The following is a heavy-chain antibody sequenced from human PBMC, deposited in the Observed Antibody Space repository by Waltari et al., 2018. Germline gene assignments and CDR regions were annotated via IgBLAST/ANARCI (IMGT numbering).Heavy chain of an antibody. CDR1: Y. D-gene: IGHD3-10*01. CDR2: VYYTGGT. V-gene: IGHV4-39*02. J-gene: IGHJ4*02. CDR3: ARGVGADFDF. Sequence: YWAWIRQPPGRVLEWIGSVYYTGGTHYNPSLKIRVTISLDMSKNDFSLRLNSATAADTGVYYCARGVGADFDFWGQGTRVTVSS.